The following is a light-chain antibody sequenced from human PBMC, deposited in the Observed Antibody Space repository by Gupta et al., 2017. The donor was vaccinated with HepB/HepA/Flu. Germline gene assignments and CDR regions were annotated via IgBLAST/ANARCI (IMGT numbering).Light chain of an antibody. Sequence: EIVMTQSPATLSVSPGERATLSCRASQSISTNLAWYQQKPGQAPRLLIYGSFTRATGIPARFSGSGSGTEFTLTISSLQSEDFAVYFCHQDNKWPLTFGGGTKVEIK. CDR1: QSISTN. CDR2: GSF. CDR3: HQDNKWPLT. J-gene: IGKJ4*01. V-gene: IGKV3-15*01.